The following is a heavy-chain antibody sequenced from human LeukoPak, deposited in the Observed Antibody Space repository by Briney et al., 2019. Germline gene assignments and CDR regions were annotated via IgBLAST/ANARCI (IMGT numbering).Heavy chain of an antibody. CDR2: VSYSGST. CDR3: ARRRLGNYDLDC. J-gene: IGHJ4*02. CDR1: GCSISGYY. Sequence: SETLSLTCTVSGCSISGYYWNWIRQPPGKGLEWIGYVSYSGSTNYNPSLESRVTISVDTSKNQFSLKLSSVTAADTAVYYCARRRLGNYDLDCWGQGTLVTVSS. D-gene: IGHD1-7*01. V-gene: IGHV4-59*08.